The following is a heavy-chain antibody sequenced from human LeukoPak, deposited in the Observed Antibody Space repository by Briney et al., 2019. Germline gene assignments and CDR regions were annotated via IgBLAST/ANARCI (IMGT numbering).Heavy chain of an antibody. V-gene: IGHV3-23*01. CDR1: GFTFSNYA. Sequence: GGSLRLSCAASGFTFSNYAMGWVRQAPGKGLEWVSAFSGSGGSTYYADSVKGRFTISRDNSKNTLSLQMNSLRAEDTAVYYCARAAVPAAPLDYWGQGTLVTVSS. D-gene: IGHD6-19*01. J-gene: IGHJ4*02. CDR3: ARAAVPAAPLDY. CDR2: FSGSGGST.